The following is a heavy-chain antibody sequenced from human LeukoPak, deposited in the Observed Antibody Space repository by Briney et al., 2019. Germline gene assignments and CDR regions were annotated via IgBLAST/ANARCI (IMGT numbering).Heavy chain of an antibody. CDR2: VSPDGNLA. V-gene: IGHV3-74*01. CDR1: GFTLSSSW. Sequence: GGSLRLSCAGSGFTLSSSWMHWVRQAPGKGPVWVAHVSPDGNLANYADSVKGRFIISRDNAKNTLFLQMNSLRAEDTAVYYCARDLSFSPDHWGQRTLVTVSS. J-gene: IGHJ4*02. CDR3: ARDLSFSPDH.